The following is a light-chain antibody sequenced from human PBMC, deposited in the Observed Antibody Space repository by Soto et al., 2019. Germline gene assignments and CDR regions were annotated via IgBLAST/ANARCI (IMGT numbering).Light chain of an antibody. CDR2: SAV. CDR1: QSVSSN. J-gene: IGKJ1*01. Sequence: EIMMTQSPATLSVSPGERATLSCRASQSVSSNLAWYQQRPGQAPRLLIYSAVMRVTGIPGRFSGSGSGTEFTLTISSLQSEDFAVYDCQQYNDWPRTFGQGTKVDIK. CDR3: QQYNDWPRT. V-gene: IGKV3-15*01.